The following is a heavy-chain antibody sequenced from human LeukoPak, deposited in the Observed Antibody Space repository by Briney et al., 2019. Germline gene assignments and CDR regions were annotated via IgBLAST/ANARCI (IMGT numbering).Heavy chain of an antibody. CDR3: AKDPMRSGYSYYFDY. CDR1: GFTFNDYY. J-gene: IGHJ4*02. V-gene: IGHV3-11*01. Sequence: GGSLRLSCAASGFTFNDYYMSWIRQAPGKGLEWVSHSSSSGSTIYYADSVKGRFTISRDNSKNTLYLQMNSLRAEDTAVYYCAKDPMRSGYSYYFDYWGQGTLVTVSS. D-gene: IGHD3-22*01. CDR2: SSSSGSTI.